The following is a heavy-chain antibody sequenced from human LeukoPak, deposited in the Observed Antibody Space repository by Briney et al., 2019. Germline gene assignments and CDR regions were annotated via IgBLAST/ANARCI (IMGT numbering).Heavy chain of an antibody. CDR2: VHYSGNT. CDR3: VIGRGWQPDY. V-gene: IGHV4-59*03. CDR1: GCSMSGYY. J-gene: IGHJ4*02. D-gene: IGHD3-10*01. Sequence: SETLSLTCTVSGCSMSGYYHNWVRQSPGRGLEWISLVHYSGNTNYNPSLKSRVSISTDTSKNQFSLELTSVTAADTAVYYCVIGRGWQPDYWGQGIPVTVSS.